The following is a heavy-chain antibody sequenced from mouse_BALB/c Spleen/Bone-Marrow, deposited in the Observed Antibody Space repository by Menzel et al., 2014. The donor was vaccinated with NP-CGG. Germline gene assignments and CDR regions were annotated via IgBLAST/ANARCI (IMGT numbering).Heavy chain of an antibody. CDR1: GNTFTSYD. CDR3: VRSRLRDWYFDV. D-gene: IGHD1-2*01. Sequence: VKLQESGVELVKPGASVKLSCKASGNTFTSYDINWVRQRPEQGLEWIGWIFPGDSTTKYNEKFKGKATLSTDKSSSTVHMQLSRLTSEDSAVYFCVRSRLRDWYFDVWGAGTTVTFSS. J-gene: IGHJ1*01. CDR2: IFPGDSTT. V-gene: IGHV1S56*01.